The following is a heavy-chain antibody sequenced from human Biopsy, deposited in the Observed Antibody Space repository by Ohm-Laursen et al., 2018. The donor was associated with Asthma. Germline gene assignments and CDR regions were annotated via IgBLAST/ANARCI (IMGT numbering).Heavy chain of an antibody. V-gene: IGHV3-30*18. CDR2: VSYDGGVV. Sequence: SLRLSCAASGFVFRSHAMHWVRQAPGKGLEWVAVVSYDGGVVHYADSMKGRFTISRDNTKSTLYLQMNRLRTDDTAVYFCAKRRGYSDLTDFDHGGQGTLVTVSS. CDR1: GFVFRSHA. J-gene: IGHJ4*02. CDR3: AKRRGYSDLTDFDH. D-gene: IGHD3-3*01.